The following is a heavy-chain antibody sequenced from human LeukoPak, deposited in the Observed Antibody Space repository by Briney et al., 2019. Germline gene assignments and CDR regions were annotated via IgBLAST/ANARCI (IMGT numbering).Heavy chain of an antibody. V-gene: IGHV4-34*01. J-gene: IGHJ5*02. D-gene: IGHD2-2*01. CDR3: ARGPDIVVVPAARRWFDP. CDR1: GGSFSGYY. CDR2: INHSGST. Sequence: PSETLSLTCAVYGGSFSGYYWSWIRQPPGKGLEWIGEINHSGSTNYNPSLKSRVTISVDTSKNQFSLKLSSVTAAGTAVYYCARGPDIVVVPAARRWFDPWGQGTLATVSS.